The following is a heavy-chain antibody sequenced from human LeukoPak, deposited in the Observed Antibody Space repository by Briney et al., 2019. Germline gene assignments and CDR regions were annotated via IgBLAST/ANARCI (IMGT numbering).Heavy chain of an antibody. Sequence: GASVKGSCKASGGTFSSYAISWVRQAPGQGLEWRGRIIPIFGTANYAQKFQGRVAITADKSTSTAYMELSSLRSEDTAVYYCARESGMNYYGSGHNWFDPWGQGTLVTVSS. V-gene: IGHV1-69*06. CDR1: GGTFSSYA. D-gene: IGHD3-10*01. CDR3: ARESGMNYYGSGHNWFDP. J-gene: IGHJ5*02. CDR2: IIPIFGTA.